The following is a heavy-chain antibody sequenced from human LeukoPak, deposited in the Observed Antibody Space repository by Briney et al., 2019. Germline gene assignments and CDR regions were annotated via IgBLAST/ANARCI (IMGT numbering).Heavy chain of an antibody. D-gene: IGHD3-9*01. V-gene: IGHV3-64*01. J-gene: IGHJ4*02. CDR2: ISSDGGTT. CDR1: GFMFRTYA. Sequence: GGSLRLSCAASGFMFRTYAMHWVRQAPGKGLEYVSGISSDGGTTNYANSVKGRFTISRDNSKNTLYLQVGSLRPEDMAVYYCARVYIAGMTGHYSLDYWGPGTLLTVSS. CDR3: ARVYIAGMTGHYSLDY.